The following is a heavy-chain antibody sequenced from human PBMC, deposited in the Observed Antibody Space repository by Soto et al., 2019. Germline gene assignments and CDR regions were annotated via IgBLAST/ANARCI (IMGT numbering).Heavy chain of an antibody. CDR2: ISHDGNNN. D-gene: IGHD2-21*02. CDR1: GFTFSSHI. V-gene: IGHV3-30-3*01. Sequence: QVQLLESGGGVVQTGRSLRLSCAASGFTFSSHIMHWVRQTPGKGLEWMTCISHDGNNNSYADSVKCLFTISRDNSENTLNLQMDSMRAEDTTIYYWATEVEGGMDCYLGYWGQGTLVTVSS. J-gene: IGHJ4*02. CDR3: ATEVEGGMDCYLGY.